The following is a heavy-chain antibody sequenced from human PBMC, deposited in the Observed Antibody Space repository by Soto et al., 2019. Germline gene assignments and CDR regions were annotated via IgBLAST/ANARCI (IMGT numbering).Heavy chain of an antibody. J-gene: IGHJ4*02. D-gene: IGHD3-3*01. Sequence: GGSLTLSCPASAFSFAAYSMHCDRQAPGKGLEWVAHISYDGNNKYQAASVKGRFTISRANSKNTLQLQMSSLRTDDTAVYYCARDGPHITIFGYGAYWGQGNLVPAPQ. CDR2: ISYDGNNK. V-gene: IGHV3-30-3*01. CDR3: ARDGPHITIFGYGAY. CDR1: AFSFAAYS.